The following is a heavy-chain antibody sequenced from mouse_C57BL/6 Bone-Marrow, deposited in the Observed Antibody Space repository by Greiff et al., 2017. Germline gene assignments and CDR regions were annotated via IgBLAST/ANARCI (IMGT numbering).Heavy chain of an antibody. D-gene: IGHD1-1*01. CDR1: GFNIKDDY. CDR2: IDPENGDT. CDR3: TYYYGSSGWYFDV. J-gene: IGHJ1*03. Sequence: EVKLQQSGAELVRPGASVKLSCTASGFNIKDDYMHWVKQRPEQSLEWIGWIDPENGDTEYASKFQGKATITADTSSNTAYLQLSSLTSEDTAVYYCTYYYGSSGWYFDVWGTGTTVTVSS. V-gene: IGHV14-4*01.